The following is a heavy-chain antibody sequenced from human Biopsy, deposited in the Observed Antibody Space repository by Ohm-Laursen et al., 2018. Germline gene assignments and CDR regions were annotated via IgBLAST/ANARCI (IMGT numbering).Heavy chain of an antibody. CDR3: VRGVDYYDPYHYYALDV. CDR1: GESFNGYY. V-gene: IGHV4-34*01. J-gene: IGHJ6*02. Sequence: GTLSLTCAVYGESFNGYYWSWIRQTPGKGLEWIGEINHSGRTNYNPSLKSRVTISVDTSKNHFSLKVRSVTAADTAVYYCVRGVDYYDPYHYYALDVWGQGTTVTVPS. D-gene: IGHD3-22*01. CDR2: INHSGRT.